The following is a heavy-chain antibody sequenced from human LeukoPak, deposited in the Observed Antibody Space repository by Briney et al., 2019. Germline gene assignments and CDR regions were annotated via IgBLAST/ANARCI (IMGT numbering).Heavy chain of an antibody. D-gene: IGHD2-21*02. CDR3: ARDPGYCGGDCYPNWFDP. V-gene: IGHV3-21*01. CDR1: GSTFSSYS. J-gene: IGHJ5*02. CDR2: ISSSSSYI. Sequence: GGSLRLSCAASGSTFSSYSMNWVRQAPGKGLEWVSSISSSSSYIYYADSVKGRFTISRDNAKNSLYLQMNSLRAEDTAVYYCARDPGYCGGDCYPNWFDPWGQGTLVTVSS.